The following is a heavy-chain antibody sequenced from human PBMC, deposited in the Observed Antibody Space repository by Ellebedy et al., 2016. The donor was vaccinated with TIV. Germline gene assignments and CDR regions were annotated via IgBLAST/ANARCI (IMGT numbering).Heavy chain of an antibody. V-gene: IGHV1-2*04. CDR3: ATSSTGYYGMDV. J-gene: IGHJ6*02. Sequence: ASVKVSCXASGYTFTGYYMHWVRQAPGQGLEWMGWINPNSGGTNYAQKFQGWVTMTRDTSISTAYMELRSLRSDDTAVYYCATSSTGYYGMDVWGQGTTVTVSS. D-gene: IGHD2-2*01. CDR2: INPNSGGT. CDR1: GYTFTGYY.